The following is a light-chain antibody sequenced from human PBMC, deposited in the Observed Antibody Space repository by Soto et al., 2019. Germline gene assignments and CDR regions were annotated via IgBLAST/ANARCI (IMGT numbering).Light chain of an antibody. CDR2: GTS. V-gene: IGKV1-39*01. CDR1: HTVSTY. CDR3: QQSFSTLYT. J-gene: IGKJ2*01. Sequence: DIPMTQSPSSLSASVGDGVTITCRASHTVSTYLHWYQQKPAKAPKFLIYGTSNLQSGVPSRFSGSGSGTDFSLSISDLQPEDFATYYCQQSFSTLYTFGQGTKLEIK.